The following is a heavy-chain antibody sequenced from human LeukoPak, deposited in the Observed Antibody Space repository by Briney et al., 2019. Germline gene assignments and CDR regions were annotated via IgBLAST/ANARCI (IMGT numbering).Heavy chain of an antibody. CDR3: ATKRFLEWSDAFDI. CDR1: GYTFTDYY. J-gene: IGHJ3*02. V-gene: IGHV1-69-2*01. D-gene: IGHD3-3*01. Sequence: ASVKISCKVSGYTFTDYYMHWVQQAPGKGLEWMGLVDPEDGETIYAEKFQGRVTITADTSTGTAYIELSSLRSEDTAVYYCATKRFLEWSDAFDIWGQGTMVTVSS. CDR2: VDPEDGET.